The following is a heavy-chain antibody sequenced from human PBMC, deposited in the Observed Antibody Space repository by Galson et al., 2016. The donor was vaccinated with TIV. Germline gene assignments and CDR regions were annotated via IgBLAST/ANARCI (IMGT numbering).Heavy chain of an antibody. D-gene: IGHD6-19*01. V-gene: IGHV3-7*01. J-gene: IGHJ4*02. Sequence: SLRLSCAVSRFNFSDYWMNWVRQAPGKGLEWVANITPDGGEEHYVDSVKGRFTISRDNAKNSLYLQMSSLRAEDTAVYYCARGTTLTEVADIFEYWGQGALVTVSS. CDR2: ITPDGGEE. CDR3: ARGTTLTEVADIFEY. CDR1: RFNFSDYW.